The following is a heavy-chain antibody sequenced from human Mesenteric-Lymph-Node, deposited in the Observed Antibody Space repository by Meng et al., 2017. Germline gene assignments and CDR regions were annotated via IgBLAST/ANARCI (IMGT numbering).Heavy chain of an antibody. CDR1: GFSFTSYW. V-gene: IGHV5-51*01. D-gene: IGHD2-15*01. CDR3: ARHGYSSGGSRYYRCYGMHI. J-gene: IGHJ6*02. Sequence: GESLKISCKGSGFSFTSYWIGWVRQMPGKGLEWIGIIYPGDSDNRYSPSFHSQFTISADKSISTAYLQWTSLKASDTAMYYCARHGYSSGGSRYYRCYGMHIWGQGTTVTVSS. CDR2: IYPGDSDN.